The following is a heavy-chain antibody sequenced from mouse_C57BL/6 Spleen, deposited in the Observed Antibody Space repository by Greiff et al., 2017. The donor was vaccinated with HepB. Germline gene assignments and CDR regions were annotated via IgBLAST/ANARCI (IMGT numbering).Heavy chain of an antibody. Sequence: VQLKESGGGLVKPGGSLKLSCAASGFTFSDYGMHWVRQAPEKGLEWVAYISSGSSTIYYADTVKGRFTISRDNAKNTLFLQMTSLRSEDTAMYYCATSTTVVATDAMDYWGQGTSVTVSS. J-gene: IGHJ4*01. D-gene: IGHD1-1*01. CDR1: GFTFSDYG. CDR2: ISSGSSTI. V-gene: IGHV5-17*01. CDR3: ATSTTVVATDAMDY.